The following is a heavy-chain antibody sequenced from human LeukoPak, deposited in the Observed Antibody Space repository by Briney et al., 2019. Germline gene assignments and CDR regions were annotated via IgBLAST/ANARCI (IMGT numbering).Heavy chain of an antibody. Sequence: GSSVKVSCKASGYTFTYRYLHWVRQAPGQALEWMGWITPFNGNTNYAQKFQDRVTITRDRSMSTAYKELSSLRSEDTAMYYCASSVAAAENWFDPWGQGTLVTVS. J-gene: IGHJ5*02. CDR2: ITPFNGNT. D-gene: IGHD6-13*01. CDR3: ASSVAAAENWFDP. CDR1: GYTFTYRY. V-gene: IGHV1-45*02.